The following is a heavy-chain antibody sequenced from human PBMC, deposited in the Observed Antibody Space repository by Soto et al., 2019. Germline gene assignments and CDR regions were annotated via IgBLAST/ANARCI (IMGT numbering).Heavy chain of an antibody. D-gene: IGHD3-10*01. CDR2: ISGSGGST. V-gene: IGHV3-23*01. Sequence: EVQLLESGGGLVQPGGSLRLSCAASGFTFSSYAMSWVRQAPGKGLEWVSAISGSGGSTYYADSVKGRFTISRDNSKNPLYLQMNSLRAEDTAVYYCASSHRGVHSYGMDVWGQGTTVTVSS. CDR3: ASSHRGVHSYGMDV. CDR1: GFTFSSYA. J-gene: IGHJ6*02.